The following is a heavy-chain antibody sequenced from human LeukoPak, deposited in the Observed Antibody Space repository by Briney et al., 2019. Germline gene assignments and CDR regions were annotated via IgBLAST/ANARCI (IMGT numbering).Heavy chain of an antibody. D-gene: IGHD1-26*01. J-gene: IGHJ4*02. Sequence: GGSLRLSCAASGFTFSSYAMYWVRQAPGKGPEWVAFIRYDGNKKYYADSVKGRFTISRDNSRNTVYLQMNSLTSEDTAVYYCAKLLLETGGIGEEFDYWGQGTLVTVSS. CDR1: GFTFSSYA. CDR2: IRYDGNKK. V-gene: IGHV3-30*02. CDR3: AKLLLETGGIGEEFDY.